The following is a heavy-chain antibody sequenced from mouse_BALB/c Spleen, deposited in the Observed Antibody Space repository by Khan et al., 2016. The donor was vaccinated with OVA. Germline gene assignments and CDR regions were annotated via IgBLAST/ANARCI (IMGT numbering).Heavy chain of an antibody. CDR1: GFTFSSFT. V-gene: IGHV5-9*03. CDR2: ISSGGDNT. Sequence: EVELVESGGGLVKPGGSLKLSCAASGFTFSSFTMSWVRQTPEKRLEWVASISSGGDNTYYPDSVKGRFTISRDNAKNNLYMQMSSLRSEETALYYCARSNYGPFAYWGQGTLVTVSA. D-gene: IGHD1-1*02. CDR3: ARSNYGPFAY. J-gene: IGHJ3*01.